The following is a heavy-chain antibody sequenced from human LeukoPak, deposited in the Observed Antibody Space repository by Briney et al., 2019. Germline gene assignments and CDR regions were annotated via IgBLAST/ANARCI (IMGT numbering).Heavy chain of an antibody. CDR3: ARGGYGDYVFDY. V-gene: IGHV3-33*01. Sequence: GGSLRLSCAASGFTFSSYGMHWVRQAPGKGLEWVAVIWYDGSNKYYADSVKGRFTISRDNSKNTLYLQMNSLRAEDTAVYYCARGGYGDYVFDYWGQGTLVTVSS. D-gene: IGHD4-17*01. CDR1: GFTFSSYG. CDR2: IWYDGSNK. J-gene: IGHJ4*02.